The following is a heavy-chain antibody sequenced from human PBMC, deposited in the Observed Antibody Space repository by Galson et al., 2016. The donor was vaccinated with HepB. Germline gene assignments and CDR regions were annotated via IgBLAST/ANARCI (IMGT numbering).Heavy chain of an antibody. D-gene: IGHD3-3*01. CDR2: IKSNDDGGTS. CDR3: NTGAYYDPFDY. Sequence: SLRLSCAASGSTFTNAWMSWVRRAPGQGLEWVGRIKSNDDGGTSDYVAAVEGRFSISRDASKNTLYLEMKSLKTEDTAVYYCNTGAYYDPFDYWGQGTLVTVSS. J-gene: IGHJ4*02. CDR1: GSTFTNAW. V-gene: IGHV3-15*01.